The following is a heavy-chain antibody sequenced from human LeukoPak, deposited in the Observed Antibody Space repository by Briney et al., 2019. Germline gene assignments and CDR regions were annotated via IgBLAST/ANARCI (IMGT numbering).Heavy chain of an antibody. CDR1: GGSISGSSYY. CDR2: IYYSGST. D-gene: IGHD3-10*01. CDR3: ASANGSGSYYNVGWFDP. J-gene: IGHJ5*02. V-gene: IGHV4-39*01. Sequence: SETLSLTCTVSGGSISGSSYYWGWIRQPPGKGLEWIGSIYYSGSTYYNPSLKSRVTISVDTSKNQFSLKLSSVTAADTAVYYCASANGSGSYYNVGWFDPWGQGTLVTVSS.